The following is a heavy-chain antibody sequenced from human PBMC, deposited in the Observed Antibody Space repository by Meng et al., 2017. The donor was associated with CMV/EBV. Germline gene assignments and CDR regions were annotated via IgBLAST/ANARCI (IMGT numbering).Heavy chain of an antibody. J-gene: IGHJ6*02. CDR1: GYTFTSYG. CDR3: ARDPGDFWSGYNAIYYYYGMDV. Sequence: ASVKVSCKASGYTFTSYGISWVRQAPGQGLEWMGWISAYNGNTNYAQKLQGRVTMTTDTSTSTAYMELRSLRSDDTAVYYCARDPGDFWSGYNAIYYYYGMDVWGQGTTVTVS. D-gene: IGHD3-3*01. CDR2: ISAYNGNT. V-gene: IGHV1-18*01.